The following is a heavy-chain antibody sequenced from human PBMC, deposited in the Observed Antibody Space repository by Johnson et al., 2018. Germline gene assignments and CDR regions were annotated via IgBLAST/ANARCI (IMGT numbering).Heavy chain of an antibody. V-gene: IGHV3-30*18. CDR3: AKASSSWSYHYYMDV. J-gene: IGHJ6*03. D-gene: IGHD6-13*01. CDR1: GFTFSVYG. Sequence: QVQLVESGGGVVQPGRSLRLSCAASGFTFSVYGMHWVRQAPGKGLAWVALISYDGSNEYYAASVKGLFTVSSDNSKNPLYLQMNSLRAEDTAVYYCAKASSSWSYHYYMDVWGKGTTVTVSS. CDR2: ISYDGSNE.